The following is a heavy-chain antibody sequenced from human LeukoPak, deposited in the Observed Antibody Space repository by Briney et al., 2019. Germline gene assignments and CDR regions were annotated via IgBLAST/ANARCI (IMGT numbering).Heavy chain of an antibody. J-gene: IGHJ5*02. CDR2: MNPNSGNT. D-gene: IGHD3-3*01. CDR3: AASATGYDFWTPFDP. CDR1: GYTFTSYD. Sequence: ASVKVSCTASGYTFTSYDINWVRQATGQGLEWMGWMNPNSGNTGYAQKFQGRVTMTRNTSISTAYMELSSLRSEDTAVYYCAASATGYDFWTPFDPWGQGTLVTVSS. V-gene: IGHV1-8*01.